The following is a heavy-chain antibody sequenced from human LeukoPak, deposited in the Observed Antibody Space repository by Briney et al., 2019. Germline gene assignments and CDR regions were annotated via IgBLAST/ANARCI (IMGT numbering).Heavy chain of an antibody. CDR1: GYTFSSYH. CDR2: INPSGGST. J-gene: IGHJ4*02. Sequence: ASVKVSCKASGYTFSSYHLHWERQAPGQGLEWMGIINPSGGSTSYAQKFQGRVTMTRDTSTSTVYMELSSLRSEDTAVYYCARVGSSTWYESDYWGQGTLVTVSS. CDR3: ARVGSSTWYESDY. V-gene: IGHV1-46*01. D-gene: IGHD6-13*01.